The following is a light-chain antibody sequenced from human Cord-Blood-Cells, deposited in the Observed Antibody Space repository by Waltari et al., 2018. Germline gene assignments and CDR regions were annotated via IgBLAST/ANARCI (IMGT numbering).Light chain of an antibody. V-gene: IGLV2-14*01. CDR2: DVS. J-gene: IGLJ2*01. CDR1: SSDVGGYNY. Sequence: QSALTQPASVSGSPGQSITISCTGTSSDVGGYNYVSWYQQHPGKAPKRMIYDVSKRPSGVSNRFSGSKSGNTASLTISGRQAEDEADYYCSSYTSSSTFVVFGGGTKLTVL. CDR3: SSYTSSSTFVV.